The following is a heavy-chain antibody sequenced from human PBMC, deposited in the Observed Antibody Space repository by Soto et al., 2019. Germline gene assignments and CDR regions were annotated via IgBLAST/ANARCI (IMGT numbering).Heavy chain of an antibody. V-gene: IGHV3-33*01. J-gene: IGHJ6*02. CDR2: IWYDGSNK. D-gene: IGHD4-17*01. CDR3: ARELADGDYYYYYGMDV. Sequence: ESGGGVVQPGRSLRLSCAASGFTFSSYGMHWVRQAPGKGLEWVAVIWYDGSNKYYADSVKGRFTISRDNSKNTLYLQMNSLRSEDTAVYYCARELADGDYYYYYGMDVWGQGTTVTVSS. CDR1: GFTFSSYG.